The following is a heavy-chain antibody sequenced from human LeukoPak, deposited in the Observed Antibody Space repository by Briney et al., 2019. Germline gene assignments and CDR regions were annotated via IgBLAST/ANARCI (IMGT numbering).Heavy chain of an antibody. CDR3: ARGPDYYGSGSYYNTPFDY. CDR1: GYSFTSYW. V-gene: IGHV5-51*01. CDR2: IYPGDSDT. J-gene: IGHJ4*02. Sequence: GESLKISCKGSGYSFTSYWIGWVRQMPGKGLEWMGIIYPGDSDTRYSPSFQGQVTISADKSISTAYLQWSSLKASDTATYYCARGPDYYGSGSYYNTPFDYWGQGTLVTVSS. D-gene: IGHD3-10*01.